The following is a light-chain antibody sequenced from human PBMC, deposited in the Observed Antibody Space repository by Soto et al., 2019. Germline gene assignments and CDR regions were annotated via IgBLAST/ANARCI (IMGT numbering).Light chain of an antibody. J-gene: IGKJ1*01. CDR3: QQYGSSPGT. CDR1: QSVSSY. Sequence: EIVLTQSPATLSLSPGERATLSCRASQSVSSYLVWYQQKPGQAPRLLIFGASIRATGLPDRFSGGGSGTDFTLTISRLEPEDFAVYYCQQYGSSPGTFGQGTKVDIK. V-gene: IGKV3-20*01. CDR2: GAS.